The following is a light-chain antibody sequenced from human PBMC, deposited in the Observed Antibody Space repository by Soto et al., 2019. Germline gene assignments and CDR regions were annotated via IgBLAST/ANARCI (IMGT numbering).Light chain of an antibody. J-gene: IGKJ5*01. Sequence: IVLTQSPATLSLSPGERATLSCRASQSVSSHLAWYQQKPGQAPRLLIYGASSRATGIPDRFSGSGSGTDFTLTISRLEPEDFAVYYCQQYGSSPITFGQGTRLEI. CDR3: QQYGSSPIT. CDR2: GAS. V-gene: IGKV3-20*01. CDR1: QSVSSH.